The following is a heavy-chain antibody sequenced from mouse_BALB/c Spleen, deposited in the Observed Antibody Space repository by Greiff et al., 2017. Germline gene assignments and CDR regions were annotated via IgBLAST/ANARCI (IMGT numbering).Heavy chain of an antibody. CDR2: IWAGGST. CDR1: GFSLTSYG. V-gene: IGHV2-9*02. CDR3: ARDVYYDYEAWFAY. D-gene: IGHD2-4*01. Sequence: VKVEESGPGLVAPSQSLSITCTVSGFSLTSYGVHWVRQPPGKGLEWLGVIWAGGSTNYNSALMSRLSISKDNSKSQVFLKMNSLQTDDTAMYYCARDVYYDYEAWFAYWGQGTLVTVSA. J-gene: IGHJ3*01.